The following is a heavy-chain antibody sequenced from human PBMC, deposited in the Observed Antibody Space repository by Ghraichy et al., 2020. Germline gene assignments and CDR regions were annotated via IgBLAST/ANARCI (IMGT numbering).Heavy chain of an antibody. Sequence: GGSLRLSCAASGFTVSSNYMSWVRQAPGKGLGWVSVIYSGGSTYYADSVKGRFTISRDNSKNTLYLQMNSLRAEDTAVYYCARGRHKGYSSDWYVDPWGRGTLVTVSS. J-gene: IGHJ2*01. V-gene: IGHV3-53*01. CDR1: GFTVSSNY. CDR2: IYSGGST. CDR3: ARGRHKGYSSDWYVDP. D-gene: IGHD6-19*01.